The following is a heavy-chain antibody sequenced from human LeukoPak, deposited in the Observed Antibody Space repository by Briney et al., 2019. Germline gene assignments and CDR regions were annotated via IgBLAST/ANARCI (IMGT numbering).Heavy chain of an antibody. CDR3: AKAYDSSGYYETNFDY. V-gene: IGHV3-30*02. CDR1: GFTFSSYG. D-gene: IGHD3-22*01. J-gene: IGHJ4*02. Sequence: PGGSLRLSCAASGFTFSSYGMHWVRQAPGKGLGWVAFIRYDGSNKYYADSVKGRFTISRDNSKNTLYLQMNSLRAEDTAVYYCAKAYDSSGYYETNFDYWGQGTLVTVSS. CDR2: IRYDGSNK.